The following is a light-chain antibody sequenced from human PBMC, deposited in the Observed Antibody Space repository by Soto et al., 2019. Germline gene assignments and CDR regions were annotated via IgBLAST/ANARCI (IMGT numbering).Light chain of an antibody. V-gene: IGKV3-20*01. Sequence: EIVLTQSPGTLSLSPGERATLSCRASQSVSDNYLAWYQRKPGQAPRLLIYGASSRASGIPDRFSGSGSGTDFTLTISRLEPEDFAVYYCRQYGFSLRTFAQGSKVEV. J-gene: IGKJ1*01. CDR3: RQYGFSLRT. CDR2: GAS. CDR1: QSVSDNY.